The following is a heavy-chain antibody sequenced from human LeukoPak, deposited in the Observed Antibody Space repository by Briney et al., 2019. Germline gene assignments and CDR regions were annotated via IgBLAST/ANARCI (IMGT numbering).Heavy chain of an antibody. J-gene: IGHJ4*02. CDR3: AREGPIVGATHLVDY. D-gene: IGHD1-26*01. V-gene: IGHV1-2*02. CDR1: GYTFTDYY. CDR2: INPNSGGT. Sequence: GASVKVSCKASGYTFTDYYMHWVRQAPGQGLEWMGWINPNSGGTNYAQKFQGRVTMARDTSISTAYMELSRLRSVDTAVYYCAREGPIVGATHLVDYWGQGTLVAVSS.